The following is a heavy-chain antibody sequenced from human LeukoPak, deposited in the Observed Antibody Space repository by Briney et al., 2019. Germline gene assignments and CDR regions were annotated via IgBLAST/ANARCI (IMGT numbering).Heavy chain of an antibody. V-gene: IGHV3-21*01. CDR1: GFTFSSYS. CDR3: ASGVVSGSYSIFDY. Sequence: GGSLRLSCAASGFTFSSYSMNWVRQAPGKGLEWVSSISSSSSYIYYANSVKGRFTISRDNAKNSLYLQMNSLRAEDTAVYYCASGVVSGSYSIFDYWGQGTLVTVSS. D-gene: IGHD1-26*01. J-gene: IGHJ4*02. CDR2: ISSSSSYI.